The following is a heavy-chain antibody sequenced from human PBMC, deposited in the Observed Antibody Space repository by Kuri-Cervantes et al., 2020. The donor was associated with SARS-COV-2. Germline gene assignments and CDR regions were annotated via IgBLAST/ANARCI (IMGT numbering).Heavy chain of an antibody. Sequence: GESLKISCAASGFTFSSYWMSWVRQAPGKGLEWVANIKQDGSEKYYVDSVKGRFTISRDNAKNSLYLQMNSLRTEDTALYYCAKDGYYDSGSPNTYYYYYMDVWGKGTTVTVSS. CDR3: AKDGYYDSGSPNTYYYYYMDV. CDR2: IKQDGSEK. CDR1: GFTFSSYW. D-gene: IGHD3-10*01. J-gene: IGHJ6*03. V-gene: IGHV3-7*03.